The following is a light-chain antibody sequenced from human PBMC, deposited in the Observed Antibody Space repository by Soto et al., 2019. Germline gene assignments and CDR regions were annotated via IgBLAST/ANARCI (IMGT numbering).Light chain of an antibody. Sequence: EIVMTQSPATLAVSPWDRATLSCRASQSVDNDLDLYQQKPGQPPRLLIYDASTRATGIPARFSGSQSGTEFTLTISSLLCEYFAVYSGLQYNNWPLTFGGGTKVELK. J-gene: IGKJ4*01. CDR2: DAS. V-gene: IGKV3D-15*01. CDR1: QSVDND. CDR3: LQYNNWPLT.